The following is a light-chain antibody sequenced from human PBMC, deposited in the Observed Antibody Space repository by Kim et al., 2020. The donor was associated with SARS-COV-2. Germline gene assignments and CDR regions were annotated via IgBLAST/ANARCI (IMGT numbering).Light chain of an antibody. CDR1: GRDVGGYSH. CDR2: DVT. V-gene: IGLV2-14*04. CDR3: SSYTSTNTLV. Sequence: GPSITLPCTGSGRDVGGYSHVSWHQQYPGTAPKIMIYDVTKRPSGVSNRFSGSKSGNTASLTISGLQAEDEADYYCSSYTSTNTLVFGGGTQLTVL. J-gene: IGLJ2*01.